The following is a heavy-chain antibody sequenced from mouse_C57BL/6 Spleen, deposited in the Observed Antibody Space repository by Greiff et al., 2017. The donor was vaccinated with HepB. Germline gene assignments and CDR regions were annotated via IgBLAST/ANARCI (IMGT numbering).Heavy chain of an antibody. CDR2: IYPGDGDT. CDR3: ARSDSSGSWFAY. D-gene: IGHD3-2*02. V-gene: IGHV1-82*01. J-gene: IGHJ3*01. Sequence: VQLQQSGPELVKPGASVKISCKASGYAFSSSWMNWVKQRPGKGLEWIGRIYPGDGDTNYNGKFKGKATLTADKSSSTAYMQLSSLTSEDSAVYFCARSDSSGSWFAYWGQGTLVTVSA. CDR1: GYAFSSSW.